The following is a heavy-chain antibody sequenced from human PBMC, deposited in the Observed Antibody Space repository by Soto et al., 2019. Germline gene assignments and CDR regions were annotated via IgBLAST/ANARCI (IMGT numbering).Heavy chain of an antibody. J-gene: IGHJ6*02. D-gene: IGHD6-6*01. Sequence: SETLSLTCTVSGGSIGSGGYYWSWIRHHPGKALACNGYIYYSGSTYYNPSLKSRVTISVDTSKNQFSLKLSSVTAADTAVYYCAREEYSSSFYYYGMDVWGQGTTVTSP. CDR1: GGSIGSGGYY. V-gene: IGHV4-31*03. CDR2: IYYSGST. CDR3: AREEYSSSFYYYGMDV.